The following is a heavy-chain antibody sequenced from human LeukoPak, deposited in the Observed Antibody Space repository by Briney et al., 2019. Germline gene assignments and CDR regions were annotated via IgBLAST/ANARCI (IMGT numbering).Heavy chain of an antibody. CDR1: GLTVTSNH. D-gene: IGHD3-22*01. J-gene: IGHJ4*02. V-gene: IGHV3-53*01. CDR2: IYTAGST. Sequence: GGSLRLSCAVSGLTVTSNHMIWVRQAPGKGLEWVSIIYTAGSTFYPDSVKGRFTISRGNSKNTLCLQMNSLRAEDTAVYYCARAGLGDSSGYSDYWGQGTLVTVSS. CDR3: ARAGLGDSSGYSDY.